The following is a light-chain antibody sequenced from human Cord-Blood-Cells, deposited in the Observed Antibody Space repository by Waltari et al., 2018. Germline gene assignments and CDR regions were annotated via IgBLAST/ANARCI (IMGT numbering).Light chain of an antibody. CDR3: QQRYSTPRT. Sequence: DIQMTQSPSSLSASVGDRVTITCRASQSISSYLNWYQQKPGKAPKLRIYAASSLQSGGPSRFSGSGSGTDFALTISSLQPGGFATYCCQQRYSTPRTFGQGTKVEIK. V-gene: IGKV1-39*01. CDR2: AAS. J-gene: IGKJ1*01. CDR1: QSISSY.